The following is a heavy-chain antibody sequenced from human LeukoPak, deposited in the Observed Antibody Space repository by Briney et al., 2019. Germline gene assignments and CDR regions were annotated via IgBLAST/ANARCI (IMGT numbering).Heavy chain of an antibody. CDR1: GGSVINTNW. CDR3: AREGGFYRPLDY. V-gene: IGHV4-4*02. J-gene: IGHJ4*02. CDR2: LHLDGRT. D-gene: IGHD3-3*01. Sequence: SETLSLTCGVSGGSVINTNWWTWVRQPPGKGLEWSGELHLDGRTNYNPSLESRLTMSVDVSENQVSLTLTSVTAADTAVYYCAREGGFYRPLDYSGQGTLVTVSS.